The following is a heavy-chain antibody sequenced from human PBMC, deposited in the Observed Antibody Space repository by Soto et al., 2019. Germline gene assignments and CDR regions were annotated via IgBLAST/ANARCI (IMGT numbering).Heavy chain of an antibody. CDR1: GDSIRNRNYY. Sequence: LQLQESGPGLVKPSETLSLTCTVSGDSIRNRNYYWGWIRQPPGKGLEWIVSRYDDESTFYNPSLKRRVTVSIATAKKQLTLKMTSVTAADMGVYYCARGIYEGSSGDYLDVWGQGNLVTVSS. J-gene: IGHJ4*02. CDR3: ARGIYEGSSGDYLDV. D-gene: IGHD3-22*01. V-gene: IGHV4-39*01. CDR2: RYDDEST.